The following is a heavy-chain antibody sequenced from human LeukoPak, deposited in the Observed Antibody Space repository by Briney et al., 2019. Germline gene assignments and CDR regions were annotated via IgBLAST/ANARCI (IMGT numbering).Heavy chain of an antibody. CDR2: IRYDESLV. Sequence: PGGSLRLSCAASGFTFSYYVMHWVRQAPGKGLEWVAFIRYDESLVHYTDSVNGRFTISRDNSKSTLFLQMNSLRTEDTAVYYCVRVLTPRSDKAFHIWGQGTAVTVSS. CDR1: GFTFSYYV. D-gene: IGHD3-16*01. CDR3: VRVLTPRSDKAFHI. J-gene: IGHJ3*02. V-gene: IGHV3-30*02.